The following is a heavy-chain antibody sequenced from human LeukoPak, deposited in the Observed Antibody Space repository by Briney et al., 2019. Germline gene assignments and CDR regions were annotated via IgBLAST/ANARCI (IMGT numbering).Heavy chain of an antibody. D-gene: IGHD1-7*01. CDR3: ARGRVTGTTPLLW. J-gene: IGHJ4*02. V-gene: IGHV4-4*07. CDR1: GGSISSYY. CDR2: IYATGST. Sequence: SETLSLTCTVSGGSISSYYWSWIRQPAGKGLEWIGRIYATGSTNYNPSLKSRVTISVDTSKNQFSLKVSSVTAADTAVYYCARGRVTGTTPLLWWGQGTLVTVSS.